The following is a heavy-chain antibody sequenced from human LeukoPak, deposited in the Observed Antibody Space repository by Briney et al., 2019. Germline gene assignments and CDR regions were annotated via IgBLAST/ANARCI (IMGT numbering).Heavy chain of an antibody. V-gene: IGHV4-30-4*01. CDR3: ARAGPRNNWFDP. J-gene: IGHJ5*02. CDR1: GGSISSGDYY. CDR2: IYYSGST. Sequence: SETLSLTCTVSGGSISSGDYYWSWIRQPPGKGLEWIGYIYYSGSTYYNPSLKSRVTISVDTSKNQFSLKLSSVTAADTAVYYCARAGPRNNWFDPWGQGTLVTVSS.